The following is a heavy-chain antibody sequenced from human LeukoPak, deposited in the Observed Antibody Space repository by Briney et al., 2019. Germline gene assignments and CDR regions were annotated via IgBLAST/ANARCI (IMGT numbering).Heavy chain of an antibody. Sequence: GGSLRLSCAASGFTFSSYGMHWVRQAPGKGLEWVAVISYDGSNKYYADSVKGRFTISRDNSKNTLYLQMNSLRAEDTAVYYCARVRYQLPYSWGQGTLVTVSS. CDR1: GFTFSSYG. D-gene: IGHD2-2*01. V-gene: IGHV3-30*03. CDR2: ISYDGSNK. CDR3: ARVRYQLPYS. J-gene: IGHJ4*02.